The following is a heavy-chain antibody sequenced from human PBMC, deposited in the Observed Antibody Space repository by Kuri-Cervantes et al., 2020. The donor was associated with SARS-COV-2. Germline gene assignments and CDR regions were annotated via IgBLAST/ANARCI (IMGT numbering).Heavy chain of an antibody. D-gene: IGHD2-15*01. CDR3: ARGAVAIARTFDY. V-gene: IGHV6-1*01. Sequence: SETLSLTCAISGDSVSSNNAAWNWIRQSPSRGLEWLGRTYYRSKWYNDYAESVKSRITINPDTSKNQFSLQLNSVTPEDTAVYFCARGAVAIARTFDYWGQGTLVTVSS. CDR2: TYYRSKWYN. J-gene: IGHJ4*02. CDR1: GDSVSSNNAA.